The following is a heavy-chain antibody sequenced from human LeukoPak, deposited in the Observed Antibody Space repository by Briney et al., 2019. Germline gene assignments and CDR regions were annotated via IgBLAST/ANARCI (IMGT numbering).Heavy chain of an antibody. D-gene: IGHD1/OR15-1a*01. V-gene: IGHV3-13*04. CDR3: ARDRGNSYMDV. Sequence: GGSLRLSCAASGFTFSSYDMHWVRHSTGKGLEWVSRIGTSGDTYYPGSVKGRFTISRENAKNSLYLQMNSLRAGDTAVYYCARDRGNSYMDVWGKGITVSVSS. CDR1: GFTFSSYD. CDR2: IGTSGDT. J-gene: IGHJ6*03.